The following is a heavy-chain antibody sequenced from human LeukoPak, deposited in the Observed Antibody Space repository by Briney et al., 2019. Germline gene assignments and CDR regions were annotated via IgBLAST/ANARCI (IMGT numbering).Heavy chain of an antibody. CDR3: ARDFEGYCSSTSCLRSDAFDI. J-gene: IGHJ3*02. Sequence: SETLSLTCTVSGGSISSGSYYWSWIRQPAGKGLEWIGRIYTSGSTNYNPSLKSRVTISVDTSKNQFSLKLSSVTAADTAAYYCARDFEGYCSSTSCLRSDAFDIWGQGTLVTVSS. CDR2: IYTSGST. CDR1: GGSISSGSYY. V-gene: IGHV4-61*02. D-gene: IGHD2-2*01.